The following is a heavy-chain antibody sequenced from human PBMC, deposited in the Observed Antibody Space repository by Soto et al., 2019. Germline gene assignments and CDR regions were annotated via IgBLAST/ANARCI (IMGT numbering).Heavy chain of an antibody. V-gene: IGHV3-7*05. D-gene: IGHD2-15*01. CDR1: GFTFSSYW. J-gene: IGHJ3*02. Sequence: GGSLRLSCAASGFTFSSYWMSWVRQAPGKGLEWVANIKQDGSEKYYVDSVKGRFTISRDNAKNSLYLQMNSLRAEDTAVYYCARVPSPCGGSCYDSPNDAFDIWGQGTMVTVSS. CDR3: ARVPSPCGGSCYDSPNDAFDI. CDR2: IKQDGSEK.